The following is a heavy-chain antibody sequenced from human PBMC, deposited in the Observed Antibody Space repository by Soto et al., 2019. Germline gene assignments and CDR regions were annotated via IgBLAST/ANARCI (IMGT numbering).Heavy chain of an antibody. CDR2: IGGSGTAS. D-gene: IGHD5-18*01. J-gene: IGHJ4*02. CDR3: AKVEGRGYNYGYSDY. Sequence: EVQLLQSGGGLVQPGGSLRLSCVVSGFTFSGYAMSWVRQAPGMGLEWVSGIGGSGTASGYAESVKGRFTISRDNTKNTLYLQMTSVRDEDTAVYYCAKVEGRGYNYGYSDYWGQGTLVIVSS. V-gene: IGHV3-23*01. CDR1: GFTFSGYA.